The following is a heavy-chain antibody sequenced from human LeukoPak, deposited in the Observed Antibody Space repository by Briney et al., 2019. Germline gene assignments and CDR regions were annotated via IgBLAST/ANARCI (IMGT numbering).Heavy chain of an antibody. V-gene: IGHV3-21*01. CDR2: ISSSSSYI. D-gene: IGHD2-8*01. CDR1: GFTFSSYS. Sequence: GGSLRLSCAASGFTFSSYSMNWVRQAPGKGLEWVSSISSSSSYIYYADSVKGRFTISRDNAKNSLCLQMNSLRAEDTAVYYCARELIVLMVYAINYMDVWGKGTTVTVSS. J-gene: IGHJ6*03. CDR3: ARELIVLMVYAINYMDV.